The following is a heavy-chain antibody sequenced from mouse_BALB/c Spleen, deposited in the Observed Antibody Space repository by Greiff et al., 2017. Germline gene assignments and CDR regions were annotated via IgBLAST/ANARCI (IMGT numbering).Heavy chain of an antibody. Sequence: QVTLKVSGPGILQPSQTLSLTCSFSGFSLSTSGMGVSWIRQPSGKGLEWLAHIYWDDDKRYNPSLKSRLTISKDTSRNQVFLKITSVDTADTATYYCARRAGGFYGAYYFDYWGQGTTLTVSS. CDR2: IYWDDDK. J-gene: IGHJ2*01. CDR1: GFSLSTSGMG. D-gene: IGHD1-1*01. V-gene: IGHV8-12*01. CDR3: ARRAGGFYGAYYFDY.